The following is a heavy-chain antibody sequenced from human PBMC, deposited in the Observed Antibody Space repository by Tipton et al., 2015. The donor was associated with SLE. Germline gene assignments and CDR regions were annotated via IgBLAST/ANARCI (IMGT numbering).Heavy chain of an antibody. J-gene: IGHJ3*02. V-gene: IGHV3-23*01. D-gene: IGHD1-20*01. CDR3: ARGGNWNRRSAFGI. CDR1: GFTFSSYA. CDR2: ISGSGGST. Sequence: SLRLSCAASGFTFSSYAMSRVRQAPGKGLEWVSAISGSGGSTYYADSVKGRFTISRDNSKNTLYLQMNSLRAEDTAVYYCARGGNWNRRSAFGIWGQGTMVTVSS.